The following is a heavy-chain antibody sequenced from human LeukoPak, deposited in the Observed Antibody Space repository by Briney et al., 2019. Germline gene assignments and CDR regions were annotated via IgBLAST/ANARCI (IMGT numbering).Heavy chain of an antibody. J-gene: IGHJ4*02. CDR2: ISPYNGNT. CDR1: GYIFSNFA. V-gene: IGHV1-18*01. Sequence: SVKVSCKASGYIFSNFAITWVRQAPGQGLEWVGWISPYNGNTNYSPKLQGRVTLTTDTSTSTAYMELRSLRSDDTAVYYCARRKGSEVPGNDYWGQGTLVTVSS. D-gene: IGHD1-1*01. CDR3: ARRKGSEVPGNDY.